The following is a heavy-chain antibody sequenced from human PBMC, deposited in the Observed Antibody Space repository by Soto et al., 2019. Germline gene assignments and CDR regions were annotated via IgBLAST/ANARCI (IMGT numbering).Heavy chain of an antibody. D-gene: IGHD6-13*01. J-gene: IGHJ5*02. CDR2: IYTSGST. CDR1: GGSISSYY. V-gene: IGHV4-4*07. CDR3: ARDLSSSWPPNWFDP. Sequence: SETLSLTCTVSGGSISSYYWSWIRQPAGKGLEWIGHIYTSGSTNYNPSLKSRVTMSVDTSKNQFSLKLSSVTAADTAVYYCARDLSSSWPPNWFDPWGQGTLVTVSS.